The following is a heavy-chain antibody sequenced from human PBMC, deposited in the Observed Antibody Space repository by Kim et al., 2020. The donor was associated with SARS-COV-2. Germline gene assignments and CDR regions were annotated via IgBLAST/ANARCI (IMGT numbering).Heavy chain of an antibody. Sequence: GGSLRLSCAASGFTFSSYAMSWVRQAPGKGLEWVSAISGSGGSTYYADSVKGRFTISRDNSKNTLYLQMNSLRAEDTAVYYCAKGTGYSSSWSGFFDSWGQGTLVTVSS. V-gene: IGHV3-23*01. J-gene: IGHJ4*02. CDR3: AKGTGYSSSWSGFFDS. D-gene: IGHD6-13*01. CDR2: ISGSGGST. CDR1: GFTFSSYA.